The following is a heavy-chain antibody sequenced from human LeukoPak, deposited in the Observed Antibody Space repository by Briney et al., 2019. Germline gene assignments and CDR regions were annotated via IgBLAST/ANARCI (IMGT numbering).Heavy chain of an antibody. CDR3: AKWSTYSGFDY. D-gene: IGHD5-12*01. V-gene: IGHV3-23*01. J-gene: IGHJ4*02. CDR1: GFTFSSYA. Sequence: PGGSLRLSCAASGFTFSSYALTWVRQAPGKGLQWVSAITSGGLSGSAETTYYADSVKGRFTISRDNSKNTLYLQINSLRPDDTALYYCAKWSTYSGFDYWGQGTLVTVSS. CDR2: ITSGGLSGSAETT.